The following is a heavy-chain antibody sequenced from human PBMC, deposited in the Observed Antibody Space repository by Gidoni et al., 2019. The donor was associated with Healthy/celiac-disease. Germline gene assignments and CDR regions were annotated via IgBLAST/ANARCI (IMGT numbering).Heavy chain of an antibody. CDR2: ISSSSSTI. Sequence: EVQLVESGGGLVQPGGYLSLAWSASGFTFGRYSMNWVRQATGKGLGWVSYISSSSSTIYYADSVKGRFTISRDNAKNSLYLQMNSLRAEDTAVYYCARVRYYDSSDYYYFDYWGQGTLVTVSS. D-gene: IGHD3-22*01. CDR1: GFTFGRYS. V-gene: IGHV3-48*01. J-gene: IGHJ4*02. CDR3: ARVRYYDSSDYYYFDY.